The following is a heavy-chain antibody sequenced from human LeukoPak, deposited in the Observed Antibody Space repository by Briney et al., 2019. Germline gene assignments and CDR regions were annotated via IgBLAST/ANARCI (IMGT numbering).Heavy chain of an antibody. CDR1: GXSISSYY. V-gene: IGHV4-59*01. CDR2: IYYSGST. CDR3: ARDPGLVADDAFDI. Sequence: SETLSLTCTVSGXSISSYYWSWIRQPPGKGLEWSGYIYYSGSTNYNPSLKSRVTISVDTSKNQFSLKLSSVTAADTAVYYCARDPGLVADDAFDIWGQGTMVTVSS. D-gene: IGHD2-15*01. J-gene: IGHJ3*02.